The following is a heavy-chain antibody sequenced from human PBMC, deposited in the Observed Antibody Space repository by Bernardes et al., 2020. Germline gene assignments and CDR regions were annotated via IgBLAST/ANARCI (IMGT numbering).Heavy chain of an antibody. D-gene: IGHD3-9*01. J-gene: IGHJ5*02. V-gene: IGHV1-2*04. CDR3: VREGSEFRYYDWLSHFDP. CDR2: INPNSGGT. Sequence: ASVKVSCKASGYTFTGYYMHWVRQAPGQGLEWMGWINPNSGGTNYAQKFQGWVTMTRDTSISTAYMELSRLRSDDTAVYYCVREGSEFRYYDWLSHFDPWGQGALVTVSS. CDR1: GYTFTGYY.